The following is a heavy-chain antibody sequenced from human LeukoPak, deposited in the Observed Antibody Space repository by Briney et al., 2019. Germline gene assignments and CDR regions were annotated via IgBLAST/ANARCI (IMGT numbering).Heavy chain of an antibody. D-gene: IGHD1-26*01. CDR1: GGTFSSYA. J-gene: IGHJ4*02. Sequence: ASVKVSCKASGGTFSSYAISWVRQAPGQGLEWMGGIIPIFGTANYAQKFQGRVTITADKSTSTAYMELSSLRSEDTAVYYCAERGAEVGATVAPGDYWGQGTLVTVSS. CDR2: IIPIFGTA. CDR3: AERGAEVGATVAPGDY. V-gene: IGHV1-69*06.